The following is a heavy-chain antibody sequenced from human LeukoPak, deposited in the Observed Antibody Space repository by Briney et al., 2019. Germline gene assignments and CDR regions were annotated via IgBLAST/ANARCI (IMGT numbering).Heavy chain of an antibody. CDR1: GYTFTSYY. CDR2: INPSGGST. D-gene: IGHD3-3*01. J-gene: IGHJ4*02. V-gene: IGHV1-46*01. CDR3: ARSLVLRFLEWFSEYDY. Sequence: ASVKVSCKASGYTFTSYYMHWVRQAPGQGLEWMGIINPSGGSTSCAQKFQGRVTMTRDTSTSTVYMELSSLRSEDTAVYYCARSLVLRFLEWFSEYDYWGQGTLVTVSS.